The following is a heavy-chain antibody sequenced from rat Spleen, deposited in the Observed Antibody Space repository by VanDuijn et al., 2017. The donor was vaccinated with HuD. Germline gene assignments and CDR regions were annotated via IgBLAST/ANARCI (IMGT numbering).Heavy chain of an antibody. Sequence: EVQLVESDGGLVQPGRSLKLSCTASGFTFTNYDMAWVRQTPTKGLEWIASISTGGGNTYFRDSVKGRFTISRDNAKSTLYLQMDSLRSEDTATYYCATEGGYWGQGVMVTVSS. V-gene: IGHV5S23*01. CDR2: ISTGGGNT. J-gene: IGHJ2*01. CDR3: ATEGGY. CDR1: GFTFTNYD.